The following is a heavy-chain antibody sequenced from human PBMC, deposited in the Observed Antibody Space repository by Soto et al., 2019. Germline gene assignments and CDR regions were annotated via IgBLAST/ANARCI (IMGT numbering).Heavy chain of an antibody. CDR1: GFTFSNYG. V-gene: IGHV3-66*01. Sequence: GGSLRLSCAASGFTFSNYGMHWVRQAPGKGLEWVSVIYSGGSTYYADSVKGRFTISRDNSKNTLYLQMNSLRAEDTAVYYCARAGYSYGTGAFDIWGQGTMVTVSS. J-gene: IGHJ3*02. CDR3: ARAGYSYGTGAFDI. CDR2: IYSGGST. D-gene: IGHD5-18*01.